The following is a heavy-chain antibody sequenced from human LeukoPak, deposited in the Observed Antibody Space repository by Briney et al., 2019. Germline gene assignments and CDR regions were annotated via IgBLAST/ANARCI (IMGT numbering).Heavy chain of an antibody. J-gene: IGHJ6*03. CDR2: LSRGGSTT. D-gene: IGHD4-17*01. CDR1: GFTFSSFG. CDR3: ARGNYGDGGPIYYYYYYYMDV. Sequence: GGSLRLSCAASGFTFSSFGMHWVRQAPGKGLEWVSYLSRGGSTTYYADSVKGRFTISRDNAKNSLYLQMNSLRAEDTALYYCARGNYGDGGPIYYYYYYYMDVWGKGTTVTVSS. V-gene: IGHV3-48*04.